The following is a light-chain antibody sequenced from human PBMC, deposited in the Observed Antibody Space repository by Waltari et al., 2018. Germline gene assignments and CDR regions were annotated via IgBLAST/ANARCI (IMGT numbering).Light chain of an antibody. J-gene: IGKJ2*01. V-gene: IGKV3-15*01. CDR2: GAS. CDR1: QSVARN. Sequence: EVVMTQSPAPLSGPPGGRATLSCRASQSVARNLAWYQQKPGQAPRLLIYGASTRATGVPDRFSGSGSGTEFTLTISSLQSEDFAVYYCQQYNNWRTFGQGTKVEIK. CDR3: QQYNNWRT.